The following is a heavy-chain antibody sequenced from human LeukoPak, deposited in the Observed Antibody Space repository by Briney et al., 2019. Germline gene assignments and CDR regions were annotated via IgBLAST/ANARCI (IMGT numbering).Heavy chain of an antibody. Sequence: GGSLRLSCAASGFTFSSYSMNWVRQAPGKGLEWVSSISSSSSYIYYADLVKGRFTISRDNAKNSLYLQMNSLRAEDTAVYYCARDCSGGSCYRAGSTWGQGTLVTVSS. CDR3: ARDCSGGSCYRAGST. CDR2: ISSSSSYI. V-gene: IGHV3-21*01. D-gene: IGHD2-15*01. J-gene: IGHJ4*02. CDR1: GFTFSSYS.